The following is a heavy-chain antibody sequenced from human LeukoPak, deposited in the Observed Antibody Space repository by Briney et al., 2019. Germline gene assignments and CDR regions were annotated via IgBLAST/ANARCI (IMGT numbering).Heavy chain of an antibody. CDR3: ARKALQLWLREENWFDP. CDR1: GGTFSSYA. V-gene: IGHV1-69*01. Sequence: SVKVSCKASGGTFSSYAISWVRQAPGQGLEWMGGIIPIFGTANYAQKFQGRVTITADESTSTAYMELSSLRSEDTAVYYCARKALQLWLREENWFDPWGQGTLVTVSS. J-gene: IGHJ5*02. CDR2: IIPIFGTA. D-gene: IGHD5-18*01.